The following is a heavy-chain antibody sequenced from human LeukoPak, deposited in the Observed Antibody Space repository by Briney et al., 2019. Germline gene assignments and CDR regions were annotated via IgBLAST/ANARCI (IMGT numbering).Heavy chain of an antibody. J-gene: IGHJ3*02. CDR1: GYTFTSYY. V-gene: IGHV1-2*02. D-gene: IGHD1-7*01. CDR3: ARADELHILLRAFDI. Sequence: ASVKVSCKASGYTFTSYYMHWVRQAPGQGLEWMGWINPNSGGTNYAQKFQGRVTMTRDTSISTAYMELSRLRSDDTAVYYCARADELHILLRAFDIWGQGTMVTVSS. CDR2: INPNSGGT.